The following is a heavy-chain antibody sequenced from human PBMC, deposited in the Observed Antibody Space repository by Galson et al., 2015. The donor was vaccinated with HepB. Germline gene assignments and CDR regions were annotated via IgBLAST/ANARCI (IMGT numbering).Heavy chain of an antibody. CDR1: GGTFSSYA. CDR3: ARDVVAVAAPGIGLGPWYFDL. J-gene: IGHJ2*01. Sequence: SVKVSCKASGGTFSSYAISWVRQAPGQGLEWMGGIIPIFGIANYAQKFQGRVTITADESTSTAYMELSSLRSEDTAVYYCARDVVAVAAPGIGLGPWYFDLWGRGTLVTVSS. CDR2: IIPIFGIA. D-gene: IGHD6-19*01. V-gene: IGHV1-69*13.